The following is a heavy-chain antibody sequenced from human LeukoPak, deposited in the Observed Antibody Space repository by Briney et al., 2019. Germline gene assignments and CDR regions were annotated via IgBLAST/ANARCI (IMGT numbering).Heavy chain of an antibody. CDR1: GDSINSGNYY. J-gene: IGHJ4*02. D-gene: IGHD2-15*01. Sequence: PSQTLSLTCTVSGDSINSGNYYWNWIRQPAGKGLEYIGRFHTIGNTEYNPSLKSRVTISVDTSKNQFSLKLNSVIAADTAVYYCARAGDCSGGSCYSGYFDYWGQGTLVTVSS. CDR2: FHTIGNT. CDR3: ARAGDCSGGSCYSGYFDY. V-gene: IGHV4-61*02.